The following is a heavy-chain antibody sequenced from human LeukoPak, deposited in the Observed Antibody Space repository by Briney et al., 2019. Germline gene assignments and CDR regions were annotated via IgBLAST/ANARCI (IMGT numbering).Heavy chain of an antibody. V-gene: IGHV1-3*01. J-gene: IGHJ4*02. D-gene: IGHD3-22*01. CDR3: ARFYYDSSGYYYYFDY. CDR2: INAGNGNT. CDR1: GYTFTSYA. Sequence: ASVKVSCKASGYTFTSYAMHWVRQAPGQRLEWMGWINAGNGNTKYSQKFQGRVTITRDISASTAYMELSSLRSEDTAVYYCARFYYDSSGYYYYFDYWGQGTLVTVSS.